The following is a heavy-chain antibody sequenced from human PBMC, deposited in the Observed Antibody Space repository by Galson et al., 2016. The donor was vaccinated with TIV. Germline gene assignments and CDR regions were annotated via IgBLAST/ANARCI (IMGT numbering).Heavy chain of an antibody. Sequence: SLRLSCAASGFAFSTYAMHWVRQAPGKGLEWVALISYYGSDKYYADSVKGRFTISRDNSKNTLYLQMNNLRAEDTAVYYCARGPTTRRGYYGLDIWGQGTTVTVSS. D-gene: IGHD1-26*01. CDR3: ARGPTTRRGYYGLDI. CDR1: GFAFSTYA. CDR2: ISYYGSDK. J-gene: IGHJ6*02. V-gene: IGHV3-30-3*01.